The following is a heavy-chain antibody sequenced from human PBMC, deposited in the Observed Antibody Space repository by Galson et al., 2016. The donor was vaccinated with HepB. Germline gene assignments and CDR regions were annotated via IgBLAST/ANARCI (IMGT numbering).Heavy chain of an antibody. V-gene: IGHV4-30-2*01. Sequence: TLSLTCAVSGGSTSSGGYSWSWIRQPPGKGLEWIAYISQSGSTYYNPSLRSRGTISVDRSKNQFPLKLRSVTAADTAVYYCARVTGDFYGSGSHYFHYGMDVWGKGTTVTVSS. CDR1: GGSTSSGGYS. D-gene: IGHD3-10*01. J-gene: IGHJ6*04. CDR2: ISQSGST. CDR3: ARVTGDFYGSGSHYFHYGMDV.